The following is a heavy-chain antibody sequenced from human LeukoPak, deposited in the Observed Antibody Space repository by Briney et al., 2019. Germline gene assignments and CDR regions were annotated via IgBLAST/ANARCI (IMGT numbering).Heavy chain of an antibody. CDR1: GFTFSTYA. J-gene: IGHJ4*02. V-gene: IGHV3-23*01. CDR2: ISGSGGST. CDR3: AKEMVSGSYQFDC. Sequence: GGSLRLSCAASGFTFSTYAMSWVRRAPGKGLEWVSGISGSGGSTNYADSVKGRFTISRDNSKNTVYLQMNSLRVEDTAVYYCAKEMVSGSYQFDCWGQGTLVTVSS. D-gene: IGHD1-26*01.